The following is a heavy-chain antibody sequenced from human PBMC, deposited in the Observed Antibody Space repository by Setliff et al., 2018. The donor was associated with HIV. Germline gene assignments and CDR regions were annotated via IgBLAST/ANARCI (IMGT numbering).Heavy chain of an antibody. J-gene: IGHJ4*02. V-gene: IGHV4-34*01. CDR3: ARDDGFDY. CDR2: INHSGSA. D-gene: IGHD3-16*01. CDR1: GGSFSNYY. Sequence: SETLSLTCAVYGGSFSNYYWTWIRQPPGKGLEWIGEINHSGSANYNPSLKSRVTISVDTSKNQFSLKLSSVTAADTAVYYCARDDGFDYWGQGTLVTVSS.